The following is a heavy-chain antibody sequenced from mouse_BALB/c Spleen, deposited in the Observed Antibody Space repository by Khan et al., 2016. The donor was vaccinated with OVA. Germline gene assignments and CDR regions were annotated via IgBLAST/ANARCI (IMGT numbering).Heavy chain of an antibody. CDR3: ARTARIKD. D-gene: IGHD1-2*01. J-gene: IGHJ2*01. CDR2: ISYSGGT. Sequence: EVQLQESGPGLVKPSQSLSLTCTVTCYTFTNCCGWYWIRPLPGNILEWMGYISYSGGTNYNPSLKSRISITCDPSKNKFFLQLNSVTNEDTATYSSARTARIKDWDQGTTLTVS. CDR1: CYTFTNCCG. V-gene: IGHV3-1*02.